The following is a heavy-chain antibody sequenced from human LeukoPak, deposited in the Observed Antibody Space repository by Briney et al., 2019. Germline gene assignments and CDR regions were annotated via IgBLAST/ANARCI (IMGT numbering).Heavy chain of an antibody. Sequence: SETLSLTCTVSGGSISSSGYYWGCIRQPPGKGLEWIGSIYYSGSTYYNPSLKSRVTISVDTSKNQFSLELSSVTAADTAVYYCARVSTPYSGSYEAKTLFDIWGQGTMVTFSS. CDR3: ARVSTPYSGSYEAKTLFDI. D-gene: IGHD1-26*01. CDR2: IYYSGST. V-gene: IGHV4-39*07. CDR1: GGSISSSGYY. J-gene: IGHJ3*02.